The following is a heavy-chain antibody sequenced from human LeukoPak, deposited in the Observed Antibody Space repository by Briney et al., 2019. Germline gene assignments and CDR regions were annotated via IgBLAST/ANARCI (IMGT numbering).Heavy chain of an antibody. V-gene: IGHV1-69*05. CDR3: ATGGALVGATGGFDY. CDR1: GGTFSSYA. J-gene: IGHJ4*02. CDR2: IIPIFGTA. Sequence: GASVKVSCKASGGTFSSYAISWVRQAPGQGLEWMGGIIPIFGTANYAQKFQGRVTITTDESTSTAYMELSSLRSEDTAVYYCATGGALVGATGGFDYWGQGTLVTVSS. D-gene: IGHD1-26*01.